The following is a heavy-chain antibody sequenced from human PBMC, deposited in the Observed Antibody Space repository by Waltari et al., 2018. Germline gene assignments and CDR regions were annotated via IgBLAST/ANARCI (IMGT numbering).Heavy chain of an antibody. J-gene: IGHJ4*02. D-gene: IGHD4-17*01. CDR3: ARDQGTQKTTVTTADY. V-gene: IGHV3-21*01. Sequence: EVQLVESGGGLVKPGGSLRLSCAASGFPFSSYTMHWVRQAPGKGLEWVSSISSSSSNIYYADSLKGRFTISRNNAKNSLYLQMNSLRAEDTAVYYCARDQGTQKTTVTTADYWGQGTLVTVSS. CDR1: GFPFSSYT. CDR2: ISSSSSNI.